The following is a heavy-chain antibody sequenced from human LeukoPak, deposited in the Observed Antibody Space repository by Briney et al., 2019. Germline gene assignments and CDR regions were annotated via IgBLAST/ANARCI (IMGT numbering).Heavy chain of an antibody. D-gene: IGHD4-23*01. CDR3: ARLEGPYYGGNSGAFDI. J-gene: IGHJ3*02. CDR2: IYPGDSDT. V-gene: IGHV5-51*01. CDR1: GYSFTSYW. Sequence: GESLKISCKGSGYSFTSYWIGWMRQMPGKGLEWMGIIYPGDSDTRYSPSFQGQVTISADKSISTAYLQWSSLKASDTAMYYCARLEGPYYGGNSGAFDIWGQGTMVTVSS.